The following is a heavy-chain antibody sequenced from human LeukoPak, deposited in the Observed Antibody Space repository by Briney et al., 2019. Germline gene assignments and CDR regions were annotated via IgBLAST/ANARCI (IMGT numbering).Heavy chain of an antibody. Sequence: GGSLRLSCAGSGSTFSRYWMSWVRQAPGKGLERVANIKPDGSEKQYVDSVKGRFTISRDNAENSLHLQMNNLRVEDTAVYYCVRSGEPYGFDCWGRGTLVTVSS. V-gene: IGHV3-7*01. CDR2: IKPDGSEK. J-gene: IGHJ5*01. D-gene: IGHD3-10*01. CDR3: VRSGEPYGFDC. CDR1: GSTFSRYW.